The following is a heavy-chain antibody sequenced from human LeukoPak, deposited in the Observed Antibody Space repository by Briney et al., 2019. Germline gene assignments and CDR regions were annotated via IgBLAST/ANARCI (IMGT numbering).Heavy chain of an antibody. CDR2: IYGSGTTT. J-gene: IGHJ6*03. Sequence: GGSLRLSCAASGFTFSSYALNWVRQAPGKGLEWVSVIYGSGTTTYYADSVRGRFTISRDSSKSTMYLQMNGLRAEDTAIYYCAKDGHVTYHYFHMDVWGKGTTVIVSS. CDR1: GFTFSSYA. V-gene: IGHV3-23*01. D-gene: IGHD3-10*02. CDR3: AKDGHVTYHYFHMDV.